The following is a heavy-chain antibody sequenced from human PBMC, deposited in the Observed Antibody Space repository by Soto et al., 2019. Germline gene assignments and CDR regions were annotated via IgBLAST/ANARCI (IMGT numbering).Heavy chain of an antibody. Sequence: QVQLVQSGAEVKKPGASVKVSCKASGYTFTSYGISWVRQAPGQGLEWMGWISAYNGNTNYAQKLQGRVTMTTDTSTSTAYMELRSLRSDDTAVYYCARVKKIITFGGVIEAFDIWGQGTIVTVSS. CDR1: GYTFTSYG. D-gene: IGHD3-16*02. CDR3: ARVKKIITFGGVIEAFDI. CDR2: ISAYNGNT. J-gene: IGHJ3*02. V-gene: IGHV1-18*01.